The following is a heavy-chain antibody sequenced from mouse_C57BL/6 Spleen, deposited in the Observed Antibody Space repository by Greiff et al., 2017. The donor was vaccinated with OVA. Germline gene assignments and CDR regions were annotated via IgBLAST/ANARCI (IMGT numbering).Heavy chain of an antibody. CDR1: GYTFTSYW. D-gene: IGHD2-3*01. CDR3: ARFDGYSDY. CDR2: IYPSDSET. V-gene: IGHV1-61*01. J-gene: IGHJ2*01. Sequence: VQLQQSGAELVRPGSSVKLSCKASGYTFTSYWMDWVKQRPGQGLEWIGNIYPSDSETHYNQKFKDKATLTVDKSSSTAYMQLSSLTSEDSAVYYCARFDGYSDYWGQGTTLTVSS.